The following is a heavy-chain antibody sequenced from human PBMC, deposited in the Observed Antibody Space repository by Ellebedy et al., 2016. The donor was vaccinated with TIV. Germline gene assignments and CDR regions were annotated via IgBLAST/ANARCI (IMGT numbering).Heavy chain of an antibody. CDR1: GDSITGSHW. J-gene: IGHJ3*01. D-gene: IGHD3/OR15-3a*01. Sequence: SETLSLTXTVSGDSITGSHWWSWVRQPPGKGLEWIGEIYPTGTTNYNESLESRVTISVDESKNQISLRLISLTAADTAVYYCARAQKLDAGALDIWGQGTMVTVSS. CDR2: IYPTGTT. V-gene: IGHV4-4*02. CDR3: ARAQKLDAGALDI.